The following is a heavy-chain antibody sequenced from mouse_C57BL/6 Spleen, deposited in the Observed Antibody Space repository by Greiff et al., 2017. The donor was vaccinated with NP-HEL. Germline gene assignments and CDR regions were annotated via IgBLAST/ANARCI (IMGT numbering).Heavy chain of an antibody. CDR1: GFTFSSYA. V-gene: IGHV5-9-1*02. CDR3: TRSTMVTTYFDY. Sequence: EVQRVESGEGLVKPGGSLKLSCAASGFTFSSYAMSWVRQTPEKRLEWVAYISSGGDYIYYADTVKGRFTISRDNARNTLYLQMSSLKSEDTAMYYCTRSTMVTTYFDYWGQGTTLTVSS. CDR2: ISSGGDYI. D-gene: IGHD2-2*01. J-gene: IGHJ2*01.